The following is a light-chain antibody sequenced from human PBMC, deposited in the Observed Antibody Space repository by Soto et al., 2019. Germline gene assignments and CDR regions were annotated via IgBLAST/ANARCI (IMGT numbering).Light chain of an antibody. CDR1: QSISRW. V-gene: IGKV1-5*01. J-gene: IGKJ1*01. Sequence: DIQMTQSPSTLSASVGDRVTITCRASQSISRWLAWYQQKPGKAPKVLIWDASSLQRGVPSRFSGSRSGTEFTLTISSLQPDDFATYYYQQYNDHSTWTFGQGTKVEIK. CDR2: DAS. CDR3: QQYNDHSTWT.